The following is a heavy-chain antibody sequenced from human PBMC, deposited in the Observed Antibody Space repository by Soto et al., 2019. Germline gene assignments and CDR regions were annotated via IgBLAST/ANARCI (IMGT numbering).Heavy chain of an antibody. V-gene: IGHV3-74*01. Sequence: PGGSLRLSCAASGFTFSSCWMHWVRQAPGKGLVWVSHINNDGGATTYADSVKGRFTISRDNAKNTLYLQMNSLRAEDTAVYYCTRDSWGIHHWGQGTLVTVSS. CDR1: GFTFSSCW. CDR3: TRDSWGIHH. J-gene: IGHJ5*02. CDR2: INNDGGAT. D-gene: IGHD6-13*01.